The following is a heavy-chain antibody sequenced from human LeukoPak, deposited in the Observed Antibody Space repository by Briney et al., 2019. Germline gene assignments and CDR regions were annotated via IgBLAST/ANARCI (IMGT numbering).Heavy chain of an antibody. CDR1: GYSFTSYW. Sequence: GESLKISCKGSGYSFTSYWISWVRQMPGKGLEWMGRIDPSVSYTNHSPSFQGHVTISADKSISTAYLQWSSLKASDTAMYYCAGVVVPAALDAFDIWGQGTMVTVSS. D-gene: IGHD2-2*01. J-gene: IGHJ3*02. V-gene: IGHV5-10-1*01. CDR2: IDPSVSYT. CDR3: AGVVVPAALDAFDI.